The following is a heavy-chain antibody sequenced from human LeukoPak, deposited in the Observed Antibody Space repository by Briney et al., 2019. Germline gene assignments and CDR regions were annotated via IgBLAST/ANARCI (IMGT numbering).Heavy chain of an antibody. J-gene: IGHJ4*02. CDR3: ARSGDDSSGYYYFDFDY. CDR1: GFTFSSYA. D-gene: IGHD3-22*01. CDR2: ISGSGGST. Sequence: PGGSLRLSCAASGFTFSSYAMSWVRQAPGKGLEWVSAISGSGGSTYYADSVKGRFTISRDNAKNSLYLQMNSLRAEDTAVYYCARSGDDSSGYYYFDFDYWGQGTLVTVSS. V-gene: IGHV3-23*01.